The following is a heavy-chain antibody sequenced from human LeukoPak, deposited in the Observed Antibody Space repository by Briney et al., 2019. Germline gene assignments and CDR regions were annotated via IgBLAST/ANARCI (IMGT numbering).Heavy chain of an antibody. D-gene: IGHD3-22*01. CDR1: GGSISSGGYY. V-gene: IGHV4-31*03. Sequence: SQTLSLTCTVSGGSISSGGYYWSWIRQHPGKGLEWIGYIYYSGSTYYNPSLKSRVTITVDTSKNQFSLKLSSVTAADTAVYYCARGYYYDSSGYYSPAEYFQHWGQGTLVTVSS. J-gene: IGHJ1*01. CDR3: ARGYYYDSSGYYSPAEYFQH. CDR2: IYYSGST.